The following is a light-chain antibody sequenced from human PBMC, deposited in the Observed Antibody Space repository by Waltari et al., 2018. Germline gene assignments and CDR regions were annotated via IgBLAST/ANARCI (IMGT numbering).Light chain of an antibody. CDR1: NPGGKS. CDR3: QVWDVSGAQVV. V-gene: IGLV3-21*04. J-gene: IGLJ6*01. CDR2: YDR. Sequence: SYLLTQPSSVSVAPGQTASITCGGDNPGGKSVHWYQQKAGQAPILVIYYDRDRPSGIPERFSGSSSGDTATLTISRVEAGDEADYYCQVWDVSGAQVVFGSGTQVTVL.